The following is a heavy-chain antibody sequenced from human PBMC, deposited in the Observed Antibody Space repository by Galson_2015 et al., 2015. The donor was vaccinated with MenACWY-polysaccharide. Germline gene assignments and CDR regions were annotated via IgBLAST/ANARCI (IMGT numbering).Heavy chain of an antibody. D-gene: IGHD2-2*01. CDR3: ARDYCSRTSYYGLDV. V-gene: IGHV3-30-3*01. CDR2: ISYDATNK. CDR1: GFTFSRYA. Sequence: SLRLSCAASGFTFSRYAMHWVRQAPGKGLEWVAVISYDATNKYYAESVKGRFSISRDNSKNTMYVQMNDLRAEDTATHYCARDYCSRTSYYGLDVWGQGTVVTVSS. J-gene: IGHJ6*02.